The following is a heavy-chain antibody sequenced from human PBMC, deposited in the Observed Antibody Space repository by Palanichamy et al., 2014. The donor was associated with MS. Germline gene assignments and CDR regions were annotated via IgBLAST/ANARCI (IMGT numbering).Heavy chain of an antibody. D-gene: IGHD6-19*01. J-gene: IGHJ4*02. CDR3: ARTEDSSGWFPDY. V-gene: IGHV3-23*01. CDR1: AFTFSNYA. Sequence: EVHLLESGGGLVXPGGSLRLSCAASAFTFSNYAMSWVRQAPGKGLEWVSAIMNSGGFAYYADSVKGRFTISRDNSKNSLYLQMNSLRAEDTAVYYCARTEDSSGWFPDYWGQGTLVTVSS. CDR2: IMNSGGFA.